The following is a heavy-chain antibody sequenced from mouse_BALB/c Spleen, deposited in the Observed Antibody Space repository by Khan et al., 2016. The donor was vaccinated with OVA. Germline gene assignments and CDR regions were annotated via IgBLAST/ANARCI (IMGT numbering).Heavy chain of an antibody. CDR3: AGHLVGLMDF. J-gene: IGHJ4*01. D-gene: IGHD1-1*02. Sequence: EVELVESGGDLVKPGGSLKLSCAASGFTFSTFGMSWVRQTPDKRLEWVATISSGGTYTYYPDSVKGRFTISRDNAKNTLYLQMSSLRSEDTAMDYCAGHLVGLMDFWGQGTSVTVSS. V-gene: IGHV5-6*01. CDR1: GFTFSTFG. CDR2: ISSGGTYT.